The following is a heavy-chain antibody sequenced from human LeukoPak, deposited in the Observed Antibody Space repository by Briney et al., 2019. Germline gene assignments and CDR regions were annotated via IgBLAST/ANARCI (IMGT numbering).Heavy chain of an antibody. J-gene: IGHJ6*04. V-gene: IGHV4-31*03. CDR1: GGSISSGGCY. CDR2: IYYSGST. Sequence: SQTLSLTCTVSGGSISSGGCYWSWIRQHPGKGLEWIGYIYYSGSTYYNPSLKSRVTISVDTSKNQFSLKLSSVTAADTAVYYCARGPRDILTGYLGYGMDVWGKGTTVTVSS. D-gene: IGHD3-9*01. CDR3: ARGPRDILTGYLGYGMDV.